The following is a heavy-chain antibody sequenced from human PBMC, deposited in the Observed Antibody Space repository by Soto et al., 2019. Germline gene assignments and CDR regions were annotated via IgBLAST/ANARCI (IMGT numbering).Heavy chain of an antibody. CDR2: ISGSGGST. D-gene: IGHD2-15*01. J-gene: IGHJ6*02. V-gene: IGHV3-23*01. Sequence: EVQLLESGGGLVQPGGSLRLSCAASGFTFSTFAMNWVRQAPGKGLEWVSGISGSGGSTYYAESVKGRFTISRDNSENTLYLQMNSLRAEDTAAYYCARGLGAYSYSYCYARDVWGQGTTVTVSS. CDR1: GFTFSTFA. CDR3: ARGLGAYSYSYCYARDV.